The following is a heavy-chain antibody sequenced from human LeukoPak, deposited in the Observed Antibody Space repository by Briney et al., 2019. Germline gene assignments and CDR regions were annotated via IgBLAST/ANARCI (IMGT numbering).Heavy chain of an antibody. J-gene: IGHJ4*02. CDR2: IYYSVNT. Sequence: PSETLSLTCAVSGGSISSGGYSWSWIRQPPGKGLEWIGYIYYSVNTYYSPSLKSRVTISVDTSKNQFSLKLSSVTAADTAVYYCGTGVDYWGQGTLVTVSS. CDR1: GGSISSGGYS. D-gene: IGHD3/OR15-3a*01. CDR3: GTGVDY. V-gene: IGHV4-30-4*07.